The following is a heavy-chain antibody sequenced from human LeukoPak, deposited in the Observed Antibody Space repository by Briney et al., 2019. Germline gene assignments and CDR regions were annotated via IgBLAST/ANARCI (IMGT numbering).Heavy chain of an antibody. Sequence: GRSLRLSCTASGFTFGDHAMSWVRQAPGKGLEWVGFIRSKTYGKTTEYAASVKGRFTISRDDSKNIAYLQMNSLKTEDTAIYYCTRSVPYPDYWGQGTLVTVSS. J-gene: IGHJ4*02. CDR2: IRSKTYGKTT. CDR3: TRSVPYPDY. V-gene: IGHV3-49*04. CDR1: GFTFGDHA.